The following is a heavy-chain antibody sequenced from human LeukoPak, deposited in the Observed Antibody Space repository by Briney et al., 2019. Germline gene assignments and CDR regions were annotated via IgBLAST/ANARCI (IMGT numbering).Heavy chain of an antibody. Sequence: GGSLRLSCTSSGFSFSDYAMNWVRQAPGKGLEWVSSISGSGASTYYADSVKGRFTISRDNSKNTLYLQMNSLRAEDTAVYYCAKHKESWNSCFDYWGQGTLVTVSS. D-gene: IGHD1-7*01. CDR2: ISGSGAST. J-gene: IGHJ4*02. V-gene: IGHV3-23*01. CDR1: GFSFSDYA. CDR3: AKHKESWNSCFDY.